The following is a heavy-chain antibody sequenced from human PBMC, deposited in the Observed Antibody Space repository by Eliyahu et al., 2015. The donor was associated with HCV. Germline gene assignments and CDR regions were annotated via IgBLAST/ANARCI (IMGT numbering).Heavy chain of an antibody. D-gene: IGHD3-10*01. Sequence: QLQLQESGPGLVKPSETLSLTCTVSGGSIXSSSYYWGWIRQPPGKGLEWIGSIYYSGSTYYNPSLKSRVTISVDTSKNQFSLKLSSVTAADTAVYYCARNVAGSMVRGVIIYYFDYWGQGTLVTVSS. CDR2: IYYSGST. CDR3: ARNVAGSMVRGVIIYYFDY. J-gene: IGHJ4*02. V-gene: IGHV4-39*01. CDR1: GGSIXSSSYY.